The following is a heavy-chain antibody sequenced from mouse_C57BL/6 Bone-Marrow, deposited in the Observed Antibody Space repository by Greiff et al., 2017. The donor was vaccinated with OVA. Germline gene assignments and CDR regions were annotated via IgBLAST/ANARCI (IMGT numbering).Heavy chain of an antibody. J-gene: IGHJ3*01. CDR1: GYTFTSYW. Sequence: QVQLQQSGAELAKPGASVKLSCKASGYTFTSYWMHWVKQRPGQGLEWIGYINPSSGYTKYNQKFKDKATLTADESSSTAYMQLSSLTYEDSAVYYCARSGFYSAWFAYWGQGTLVTVSA. CDR2: INPSSGYT. D-gene: IGHD3-1*01. CDR3: ARSGFYSAWFAY. V-gene: IGHV1-7*01.